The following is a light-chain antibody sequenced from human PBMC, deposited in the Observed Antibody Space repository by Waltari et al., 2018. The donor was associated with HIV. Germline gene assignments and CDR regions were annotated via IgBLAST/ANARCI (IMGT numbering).Light chain of an antibody. J-gene: IGKJ2*01. CDR1: QSLVYSYGNTY. CDR3: MQGTHWPYT. V-gene: IGKV2-30*01. Sequence: DVVMTQSPLSPPVTLGQPASISCRSRQSLVYSYGNTYLNWFHQRPGQSPRRLIYQVSNRDSGVPDRFSGSGSGTDFTLKISRVEAEDVGLYYCMQGTHWPYTFGQGTKLEIK. CDR2: QVS.